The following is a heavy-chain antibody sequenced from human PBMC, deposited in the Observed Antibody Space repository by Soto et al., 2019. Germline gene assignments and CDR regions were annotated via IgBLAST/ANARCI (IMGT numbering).Heavy chain of an antibody. J-gene: IGHJ6*02. D-gene: IGHD3-16*01. V-gene: IGHV3-74*01. CDR3: ARGPFYVDV. CDR1: GFTFSSHW. Sequence: GGSLRLSCAASGFTFSSHWMHWVRQAPGKGLVWVSRIDGAGTTTYYADSVQGRFTVSRDNAKNTLFLQMNSLRAEDTALYYCARGPFYVDVWGQGTTVTVS. CDR2: IDGAGTTT.